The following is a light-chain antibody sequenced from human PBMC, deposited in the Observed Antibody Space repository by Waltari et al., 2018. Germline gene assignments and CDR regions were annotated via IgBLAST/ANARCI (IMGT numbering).Light chain of an antibody. V-gene: IGLV2-23*01. CDR2: EVS. Sequence: QSALTQPASASGSPGQSITIPCTGTSSAVGSYNLVSWYQQHPGKAPKLMIYEVSKWPSGVSNRFSGSKSGNTASLTISGLQAEDEADYYCCSYAGSSTLLFGGGTKVTVL. J-gene: IGLJ2*01. CDR3: CSYAGSSTLL. CDR1: SSAVGSYNL.